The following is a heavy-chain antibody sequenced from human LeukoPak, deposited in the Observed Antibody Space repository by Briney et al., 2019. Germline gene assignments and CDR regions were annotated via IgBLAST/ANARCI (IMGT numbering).Heavy chain of an antibody. CDR2: IIPIFGTA. CDR3: ARWLHPWYFDL. Sequence: ASVKVSCKASGGTFSSYAISWVRQAPGQGLEWMGGIIPIFGTANYAQKFQGRVTITTDESTSTAYMELSSPRSEDTAVYYCARWLHPWYFDLWGRGTLVTVSP. CDR1: GGTFSSYA. J-gene: IGHJ2*01. D-gene: IGHD5-24*01. V-gene: IGHV1-69*05.